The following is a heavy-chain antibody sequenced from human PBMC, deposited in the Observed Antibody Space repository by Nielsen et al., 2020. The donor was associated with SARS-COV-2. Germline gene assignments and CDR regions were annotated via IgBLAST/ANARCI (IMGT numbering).Heavy chain of an antibody. V-gene: IGHV3-23*01. CDR3: ARGTCGSCYYFDG. CDR1: GFTFSSYA. D-gene: IGHD2-15*01. J-gene: IGHJ4*02. Sequence: GESLKISCAASGFTFSSYAMSWVRQAPGRGLEWVSVISGSGGSTYNADSVNGRFTISRDNAKNTLYLQMNGLRAEDTAVYYCARGTCGSCYYFDGWGQGTLVTVSS. CDR2: ISGSGGST.